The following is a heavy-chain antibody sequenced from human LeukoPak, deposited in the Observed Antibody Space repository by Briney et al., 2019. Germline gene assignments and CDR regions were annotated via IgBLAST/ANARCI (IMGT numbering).Heavy chain of an antibody. J-gene: IGHJ3*02. CDR3: ARKNDYGDYGAFDI. CDR2: IYYSGST. D-gene: IGHD4-17*01. CDR1: GGSISSGDYY. Sequence: SETLSLTCTVSGGSISSGDYYWSWIRQPPGKGLEWIGYIYYSGSTYYNPSLKSRVTISVDTSKNQFSLKLSSVTAADTAVYYCARKNDYGDYGAFDIWGQGTMVTVSS. V-gene: IGHV4-30-4*01.